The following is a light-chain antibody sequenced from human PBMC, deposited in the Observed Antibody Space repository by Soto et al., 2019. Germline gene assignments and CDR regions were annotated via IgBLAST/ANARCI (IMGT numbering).Light chain of an antibody. Sequence: DIQMTQSPSSLSASVGDRVTIICRASQSISGYLNWYQQKPGKAPKVLISGASTLHNGVPSRFSGSGSGTEFTLTISSLQSEDFAVYYCQQYNNWPPLTFGGGTKVDIK. CDR3: QQYNNWPPLT. CDR1: QSISGY. V-gene: IGKV1-39*01. J-gene: IGKJ4*01. CDR2: GAS.